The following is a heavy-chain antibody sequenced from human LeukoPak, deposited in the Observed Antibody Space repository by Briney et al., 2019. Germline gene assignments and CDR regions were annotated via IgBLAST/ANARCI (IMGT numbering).Heavy chain of an antibody. Sequence: GGSLRLSCAASGFTFSSYEMNWVRQAPGKGLEWISYISTSGSPIYYADSVKGRFTISRDNAKNSLYLQMNSLRAEDTAVYYCARGSYGSGGRYDYWGQGTLVTVSS. J-gene: IGHJ4*02. CDR3: ARGSYGSGGRYDY. D-gene: IGHD3-10*01. CDR2: ISTSGSPI. V-gene: IGHV3-48*03. CDR1: GFTFSSYE.